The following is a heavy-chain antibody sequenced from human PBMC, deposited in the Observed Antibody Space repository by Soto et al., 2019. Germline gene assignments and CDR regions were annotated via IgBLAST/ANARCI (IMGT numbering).Heavy chain of an antibody. CDR1: GGSISFYY. V-gene: IGHV4-59*01. Sequence: QVQLQESGPGLVKPSETLSLTCTVSGGSISFYYWSWIRQPPGKGLEWIGNIYSSGTTNYNPSLKSRVTISVDTSKNQFSLKLSSVTAADTAVYYCARRTTVQNFDYWGQGILVTVSS. CDR2: IYSSGTT. J-gene: IGHJ4*02. CDR3: ARRTTVQNFDY. D-gene: IGHD4-17*01.